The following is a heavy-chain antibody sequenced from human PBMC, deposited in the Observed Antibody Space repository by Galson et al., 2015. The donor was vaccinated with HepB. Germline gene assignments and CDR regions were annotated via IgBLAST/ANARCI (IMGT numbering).Heavy chain of an antibody. CDR2: TNGDGTNT. Sequence: LRLTCAASGFSFRNYWLHWGRPVPGEGRGGVSRTNGDGTNTNYADSVKGRVTISRDNAKNTVYLQMNSLRVEDTGVYYCARVISTSSLFFFHYWGQGTLVTVSS. V-gene: IGHV3-74*01. CDR3: ARVISTSSLFFFHY. J-gene: IGHJ4*02. CDR1: GFSFRNYW. D-gene: IGHD6-6*01.